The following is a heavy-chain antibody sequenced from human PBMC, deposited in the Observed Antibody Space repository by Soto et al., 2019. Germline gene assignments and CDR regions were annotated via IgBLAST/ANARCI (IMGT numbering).Heavy chain of an antibody. CDR2: IYHSGST. CDR3: ARVLVGYYGSGSNYYGMDV. CDR1: GGSISSSNW. D-gene: IGHD3-10*01. Sequence: SETLSLTCAVSGGSISSSNWWSWVRQPPGKGLEWIGEIYHSGSTNYNPALKSRVTISVDKSKNQFSLKLSSVTAADTAVYYCARVLVGYYGSGSNYYGMDVWGQGTTVTVSS. J-gene: IGHJ6*02. V-gene: IGHV4-4*02.